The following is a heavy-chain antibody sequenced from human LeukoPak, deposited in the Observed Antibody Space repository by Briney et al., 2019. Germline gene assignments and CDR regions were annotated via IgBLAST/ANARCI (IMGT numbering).Heavy chain of an antibody. CDR2: IYYSGST. J-gene: IGHJ4*02. CDR1: GGSISSYY. CDR3: ARGNPPTSTMVRGVIYFDY. D-gene: IGHD3-10*01. V-gene: IGHV4-59*12. Sequence: PSGTLSLTCTVSGGSISSYYWSWIRQPPGKGLEWIGYIYYSGSTNYNPSLKSRVTISVDTSKNQFSLKLSSVTAADTAVYYCARGNPPTSTMVRGVIYFDYWGQGTLVTVSS.